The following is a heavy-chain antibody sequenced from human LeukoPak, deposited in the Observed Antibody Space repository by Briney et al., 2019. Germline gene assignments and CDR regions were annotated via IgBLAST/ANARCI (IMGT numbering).Heavy chain of an antibody. CDR3: ASKSYYDFRSTIDY. D-gene: IGHD3-3*01. V-gene: IGHV1-24*01. Sequence: GASVKVSCKVSGYTLTDLSMHWVRQAPGKGLEWMGGFDPDSGETIYAQKFQGRVTMTEDTSTDTAYMELSSLRSEDTAVYYCASKSYYDFRSTIDYWGQGTLVTVSS. CDR1: GYTLTDLS. J-gene: IGHJ4*02. CDR2: FDPDSGET.